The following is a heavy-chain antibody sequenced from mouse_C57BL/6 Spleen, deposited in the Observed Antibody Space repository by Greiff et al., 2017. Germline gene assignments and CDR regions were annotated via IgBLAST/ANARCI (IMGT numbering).Heavy chain of an antibody. J-gene: IGHJ2*01. CDR2: IRDGGSYT. V-gene: IGHV5-4*01. CDR1: GFTFSSYA. Sequence: EVQGVESGGGLVKPGGSLKLSCAASGFTFSSYAMSWVRQTPEKRLEWFATIRDGGSYTYYPDNVKGRFTISRDNAKNNLYLQMSHLKSEDTAMYYCAREGYWGQGTTLTVSS. CDR3: AREGY.